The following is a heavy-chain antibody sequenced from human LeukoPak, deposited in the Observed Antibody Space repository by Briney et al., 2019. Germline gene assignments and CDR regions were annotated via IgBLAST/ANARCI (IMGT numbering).Heavy chain of an antibody. Sequence: SETLSLTCTVSGGSISSSSYYWGWIRQPPGKGLEWIGSIYYSGSTYYNPSLKSRVTISVDTSKNQFSLKLSSVTAADTAVYYCARDLALRSPLKKGGEGTYFDYWGQGTLVTVSS. J-gene: IGHJ4*02. V-gene: IGHV4-39*02. D-gene: IGHD3-16*01. CDR1: GGSISSSSYY. CDR2: IYYSGST. CDR3: ARDLALRSPLKKGGEGTYFDY.